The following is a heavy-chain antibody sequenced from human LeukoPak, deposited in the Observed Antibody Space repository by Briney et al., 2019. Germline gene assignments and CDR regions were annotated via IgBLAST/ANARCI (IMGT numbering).Heavy chain of an antibody. CDR3: AKDYGDSGVYMVV. CDR1: GLTFSGYA. Sequence: GGSLRLSCAASGLTFSGYAMSWVRQAPGKGLEWVSAISGSGGSTYYADSVKGRFTISRDNSKNTLYLQMNSLRAEDTAVYYCAKDYGDSGVYMVVWGKGTTVTVSS. J-gene: IGHJ6*03. V-gene: IGHV3-23*01. CDR2: ISGSGGST. D-gene: IGHD4-17*01.